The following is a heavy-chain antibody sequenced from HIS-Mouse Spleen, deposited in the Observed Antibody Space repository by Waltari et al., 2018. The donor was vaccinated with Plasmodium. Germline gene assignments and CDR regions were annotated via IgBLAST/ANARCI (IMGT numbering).Heavy chain of an antibody. D-gene: IGHD3-10*01. CDR3: ARGLRGHYWYFDL. V-gene: IGHV4-59*12. J-gene: IGHJ2*01. Sequence: QVQLQESGPGLVTPSETLSLTCTVSGGSIRSYSWIWIRQPPGKGLEWIGYIYYSGSTNYNPSLKSRVTISVDTSKNQFSLKLSSVTAADTAVYYCARGLRGHYWYFDLWGRGTLVTVSS. CDR1: GGSIRSYS. CDR2: IYYSGST.